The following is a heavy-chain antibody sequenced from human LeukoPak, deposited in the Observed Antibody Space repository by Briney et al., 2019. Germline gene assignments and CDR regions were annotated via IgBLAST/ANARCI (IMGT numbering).Heavy chain of an antibody. D-gene: IGHD2-15*01. Sequence: ASVKVSCKASGYTFTGYYMHWVRQAPGQGLEWMGWINPNSGGTNYAQKFQGRVTMTRDTSISTAYMELSRLRSDDTAVYYCASFGTERAATHYYYYMDVWGKGTTVTVSS. CDR1: GYTFTGYY. V-gene: IGHV1-2*02. CDR2: INPNSGGT. CDR3: ASFGTERAATHYYYYMDV. J-gene: IGHJ6*03.